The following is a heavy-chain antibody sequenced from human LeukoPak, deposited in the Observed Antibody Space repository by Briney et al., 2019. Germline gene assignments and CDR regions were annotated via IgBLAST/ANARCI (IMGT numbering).Heavy chain of an antibody. Sequence: GGSLRLSCAASGFTFSSYSMNWVRQAPGKGLEWVSSISTSSSYIYYADSVKGRFTISRDNAKNSLYLQMNSLRAEDTALYYCAGGYSYGSHYYYYYMDVWGKGTTVTVSS. CDR3: AGGYSYGSHYYYYYMDV. J-gene: IGHJ6*03. CDR1: GFTFSSYS. CDR2: ISTSSSYI. V-gene: IGHV3-21*04. D-gene: IGHD5-18*01.